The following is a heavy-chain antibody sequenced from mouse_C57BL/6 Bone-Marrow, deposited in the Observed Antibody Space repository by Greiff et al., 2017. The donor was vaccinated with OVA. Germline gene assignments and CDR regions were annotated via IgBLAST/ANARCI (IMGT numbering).Heavy chain of an antibody. V-gene: IGHV1-31*01. Sequence: VQLQQSGPELVKPGASVKISCKASGYSFTGYYMHWVKQSHGNILDWIGYIYPYNGVSSYNQKFKGKATLTVDQSSSTAYMQLSSLTSEDSAVYYCAIGPLRDWYFDVWGTGTTVTVSS. J-gene: IGHJ1*03. CDR3: AIGPLRDWYFDV. CDR1: GYSFTGYY. CDR2: IYPYNGVS. D-gene: IGHD1-1*01.